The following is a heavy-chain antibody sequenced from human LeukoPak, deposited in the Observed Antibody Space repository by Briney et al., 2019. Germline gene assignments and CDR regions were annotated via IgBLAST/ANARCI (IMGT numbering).Heavy chain of an antibody. D-gene: IGHD3-22*01. CDR3: ARGPYYYDSGGFYHY. CDR1: GFSCTSFS. V-gene: IGHV3-21*04. Sequence: GGSLRLSCVASGFSCTSFSMNWVRQAPGKGLEWVSSISSSSSDYINYADSVKGRFTISKDNAKNSLYLQMNSLRTEDTAVYYCARGPYYYDSGGFYHYWGQGTLVTVSS. J-gene: IGHJ4*02. CDR2: ISSSSSDYI.